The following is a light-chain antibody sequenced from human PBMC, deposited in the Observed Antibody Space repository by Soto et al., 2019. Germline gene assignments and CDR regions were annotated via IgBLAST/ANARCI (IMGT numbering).Light chain of an antibody. J-gene: IGKJ1*01. CDR1: QHALYSTNNKNF. CDR3: QYYYSTPT. Sequence: DIVVTQSPDSLAVSLGERATINCKSSQHALYSTNNKNFVAWYQQRPGQPPKLLIYWASTRQSGVPDRFSGSGCVTDFTLTITSLQPEDVSIYFCQYYYSTPTFVQGTKVEIK. V-gene: IGKV4-1*01. CDR2: WAS.